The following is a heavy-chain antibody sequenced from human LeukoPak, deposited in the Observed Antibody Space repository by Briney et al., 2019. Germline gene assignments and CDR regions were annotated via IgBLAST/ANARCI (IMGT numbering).Heavy chain of an antibody. D-gene: IGHD3-22*01. CDR2: IYYSGST. CDR1: GGSISSSSYY. CDR3: ARVNKEYYYDSSGYYGY. Sequence: SETLSLTCTVSGGSISSSSYYWGWIRQPPVKGLEWIGSIYYSGSTYYNPSLKSRVTISVDTSKNQFSLKLSSVTAADTAVYYCARVNKEYYYDSSGYYGYWGQGTLVTVSS. V-gene: IGHV4-39*07. J-gene: IGHJ4*02.